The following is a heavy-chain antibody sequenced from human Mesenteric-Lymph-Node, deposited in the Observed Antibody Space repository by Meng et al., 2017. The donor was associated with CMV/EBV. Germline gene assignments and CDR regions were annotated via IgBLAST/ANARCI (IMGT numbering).Heavy chain of an antibody. Sequence: GGSLRLSCEASGFTFSTYTMNWVRQAPGKGLEWVSSISGLSDYIHYADSVEGRFSISRDNSKNTLYLQMNSLRAEDTAVYYCARGERKVGAPPFDSWGQGTLVTVSS. J-gene: IGHJ4*02. CDR2: ISGLSDYI. D-gene: IGHD1-26*01. V-gene: IGHV3-21*01. CDR3: ARGERKVGAPPFDS. CDR1: GFTFSTYT.